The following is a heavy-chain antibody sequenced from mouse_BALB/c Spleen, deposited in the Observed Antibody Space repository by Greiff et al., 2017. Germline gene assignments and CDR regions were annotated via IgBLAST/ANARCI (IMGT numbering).Heavy chain of an antibody. CDR1: GFTFSSYT. J-gene: IGHJ2*01. V-gene: IGHV5-6-4*01. Sequence: EVMLVESGGGLVKPGGSLKLSCAASGFTFSSYTMSWVRQTPEKRLEWVATISSGGSYTYYPDSVKGRFTISRDNAKNTLYLQMSSLKSEDTAMYYCTRDGDYGSSYGYWGQGTTLTVSS. CDR3: TRDGDYGSSYGY. D-gene: IGHD1-1*01. CDR2: ISSGGSYT.